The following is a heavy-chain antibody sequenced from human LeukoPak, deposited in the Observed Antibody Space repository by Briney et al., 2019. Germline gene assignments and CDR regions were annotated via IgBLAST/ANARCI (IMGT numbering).Heavy chain of an antibody. J-gene: IGHJ4*02. Sequence: GGSLRLSCAASGFTFSSYGMHWVRQAPGKGLEWVAFIRYDGSNKYCADSVKGRFTISRDNSKNTLYLQMNSLRAEDTAVYYCAKDNLYGLWPLDYWGQGTLVTVSS. CDR1: GFTFSSYG. CDR3: AKDNLYGLWPLDY. D-gene: IGHD5-18*01. V-gene: IGHV3-30*02. CDR2: IRYDGSNK.